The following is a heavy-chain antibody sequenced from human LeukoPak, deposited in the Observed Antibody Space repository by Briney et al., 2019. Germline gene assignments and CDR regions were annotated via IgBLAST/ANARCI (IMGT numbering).Heavy chain of an antibody. CDR3: ARGRGIAAAGTRPFDY. D-gene: IGHD6-13*01. CDR2: IYYSGST. V-gene: IGHV4-59*12. CDR1: GGSISSYY. Sequence: SETLSLTCTVSGGSISSYYWSWIRQPPGKGLEWIGYIYYSGSTNYNPSLKSRVTISVDTSKNQFSLKLSSVTAADTAVYYCARGRGIAAAGTRPFDYWGQETLVTVSS. J-gene: IGHJ4*02.